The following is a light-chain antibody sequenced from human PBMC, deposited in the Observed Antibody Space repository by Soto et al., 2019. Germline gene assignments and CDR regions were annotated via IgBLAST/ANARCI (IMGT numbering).Light chain of an antibody. CDR2: DVT. CDR1: SNDIGAYNY. CDR3: SSYTSIIAVV. Sequence: QSALTQPASVSGSPGQSITISCTGTSNDIGAYNYVSWYQQHPGKAPKLLIDDVTNRPSGISDRFSGSKSGRTASLTISGLQPEDEADYYCSSYTSIIAVVFGGGTKLTVL. J-gene: IGLJ2*01. V-gene: IGLV2-14*03.